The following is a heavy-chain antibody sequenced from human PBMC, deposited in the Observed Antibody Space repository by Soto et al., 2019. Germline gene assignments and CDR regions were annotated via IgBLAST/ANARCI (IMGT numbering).Heavy chain of an antibody. CDR1: GFTFSSYA. Sequence: QVQLVESGGGVVQPGRSLRLSCAASGFTFSSYAMHWVRQAPGKGLEWVAVISYDGSNKYYADSVKGRFTISRDNSKNPLDRQMNSLGAGDRAVYYCARRIKPYYFDYWGQGTLVTVSS. J-gene: IGHJ4*02. CDR2: ISYDGSNK. CDR3: ARRIKPYYFDY. V-gene: IGHV3-30-3*01.